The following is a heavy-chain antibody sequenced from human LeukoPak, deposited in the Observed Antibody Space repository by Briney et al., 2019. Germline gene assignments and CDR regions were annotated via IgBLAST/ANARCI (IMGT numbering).Heavy chain of an antibody. V-gene: IGHV3-48*03. CDR1: GINFSDSE. Sequence: GGSLRLSCAASGINFSDSEMDWVRQAPGKGLEWVSYISSSGTTIYYADSVKGRFTISRDNAKNSLYLQMNSLRAEDTAVYYCARGVPTGYYTSCYDYWGQGTLVTVSS. CDR2: ISSSGTTI. D-gene: IGHD3/OR15-3a*01. CDR3: ARGVPTGYYTSCYDY. J-gene: IGHJ4*02.